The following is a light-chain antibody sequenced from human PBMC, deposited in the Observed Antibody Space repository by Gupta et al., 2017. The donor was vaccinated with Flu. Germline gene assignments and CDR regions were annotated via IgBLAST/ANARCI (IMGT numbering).Light chain of an antibody. V-gene: IGKV2-30*02. J-gene: IGKJ2*01. CDR3: MQGTHWPPYT. CDR1: HSLLHSNGDTY. CDR2: KIS. Sequence: EVVMTQSPLSLSVTLGQPASISCRSSHSLLHSNGDTYLSWFHQRPGQSPRRLIYKISNRDSGVPERISGSGSGSDLTLTISRVEAEDVGVYYCMQGTHWPPYTFGQGTNLEVK.